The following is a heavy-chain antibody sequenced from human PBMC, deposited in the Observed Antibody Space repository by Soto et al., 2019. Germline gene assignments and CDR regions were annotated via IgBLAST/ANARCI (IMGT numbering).Heavy chain of an antibody. Sequence: PSETLSLTCAVSSVSISSSAWWSWVRQPPGRGLEWIGEIYHSGSTNYNPSLKSRVTISVDKSKNQFSLKLSSVTAADTAVYYCARDRYCSGGSCYSAWFDPWGQGTLVTVSS. V-gene: IGHV4-4*02. J-gene: IGHJ5*02. CDR1: SVSISSSAW. D-gene: IGHD2-15*01. CDR3: ARDRYCSGGSCYSAWFDP. CDR2: IYHSGST.